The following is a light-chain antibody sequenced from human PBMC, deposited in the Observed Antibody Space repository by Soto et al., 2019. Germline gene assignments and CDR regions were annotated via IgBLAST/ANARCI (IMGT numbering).Light chain of an antibody. J-gene: IGKJ4*01. Sequence: EIVLTQSPGTLSLSSGERATLSCRASQSVRSNYLAWYQQKPGQAPRLLIYGASSRATGIPDRFGGSGSGTDFTLIICRLEPEDFAVYYCQQYASSPLTFGGGTKVEIK. CDR1: QSVRSNY. CDR3: QQYASSPLT. V-gene: IGKV3-20*01. CDR2: GAS.